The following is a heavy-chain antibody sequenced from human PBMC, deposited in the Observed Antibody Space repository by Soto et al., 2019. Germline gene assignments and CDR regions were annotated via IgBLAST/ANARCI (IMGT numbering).Heavy chain of an antibody. V-gene: IGHV1-2*04. Sequence: ASVKVSCKASGYTFTGYYMHWVRQAPGQGLEWMGWINPNSGGTNYAQKFQGWVTMTRDTSISTAYMELSRLRSDDTAVYYCARAIVGATFYFDYGGQGTLVTVSS. J-gene: IGHJ4*02. CDR3: ARAIVGATFYFDY. D-gene: IGHD1-26*01. CDR2: INPNSGGT. CDR1: GYTFTGYY.